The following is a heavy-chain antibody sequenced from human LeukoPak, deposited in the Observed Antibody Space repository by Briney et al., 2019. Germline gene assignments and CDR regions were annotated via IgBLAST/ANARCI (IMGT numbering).Heavy chain of an antibody. J-gene: IGHJ4*02. CDR1: GFTVSSNY. Sequence: PGGSLRLSCAASGFTVSSNYMSWVRQAPGKGLEWVSVIYSGGSTYYADSVKGRFTISRHNSKNTLYLQMNSLRAEDTAVYYCASNYYDSSGYYYRDYWGQGTLVTVSS. V-gene: IGHV3-53*04. D-gene: IGHD3-22*01. CDR3: ASNYYDSSGYYYRDY. CDR2: IYSGGST.